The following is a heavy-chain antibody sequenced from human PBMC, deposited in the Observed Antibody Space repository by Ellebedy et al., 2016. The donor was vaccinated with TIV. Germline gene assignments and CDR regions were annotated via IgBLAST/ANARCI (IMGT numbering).Heavy chain of an antibody. CDR2: IWYDGSNK. D-gene: IGHD2-21*01. Sequence: GGSLRLXXAASGFTFSSYGMHWVRQAPGKGLEWVAVIWYDGSNKYYADSVKGRFTISRDNSKNTLYLQMNSLRAEDTAVYYCARGLDYNYGMDVWGQGTTVTVSS. CDR1: GFTFSSYG. CDR3: ARGLDYNYGMDV. V-gene: IGHV3-33*01. J-gene: IGHJ6*02.